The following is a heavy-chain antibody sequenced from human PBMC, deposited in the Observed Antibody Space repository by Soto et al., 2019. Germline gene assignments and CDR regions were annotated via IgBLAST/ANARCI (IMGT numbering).Heavy chain of an antibody. CDR3: GRAAPRYCSGGRSASARDY. J-gene: IGHJ4*02. Sequence: SETLSLTCAVYGGSFSGYYWSWIRQPPGKGLEWIGETNHSGSTNYNPSLKSRVTISVDTSKNQFSLKLSSVTAADTAVYYCGRAAPRYCSGGRSASARDYCGEGTLVTAS. V-gene: IGHV4-34*01. CDR1: GGSFSGYY. CDR2: TNHSGST. D-gene: IGHD2-15*01.